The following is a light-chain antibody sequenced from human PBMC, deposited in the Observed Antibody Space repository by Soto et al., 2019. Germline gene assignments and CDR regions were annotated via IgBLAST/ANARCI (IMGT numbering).Light chain of an antibody. CDR1: TSDVVGYNY. Sequence: TQPASVCGSPAQVIAISCTGTTSDVVGYNYVSWYQQHPGKVPKLLIHEVSNRPSGVSNRFSGSKYCNTASLTIPGLQAEDEADYYCLSKASTISYIFGTGTKVTVL. V-gene: IGLV2-14*01. CDR2: EVS. J-gene: IGLJ1*01. CDR3: LSKASTISYI.